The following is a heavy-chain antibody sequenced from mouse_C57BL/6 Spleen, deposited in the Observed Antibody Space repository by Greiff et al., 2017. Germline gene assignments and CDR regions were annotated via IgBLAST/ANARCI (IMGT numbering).Heavy chain of an antibody. D-gene: IGHD2-1*01. J-gene: IGHJ2*01. CDR1: GYTFTSYG. CDR2: IYPRSGNT. V-gene: IGHV1-81*01. Sequence: VKLQESGAELARPGASVKLSCKASGYTFTSYGISWVKQRTGQGLEWIGEIYPRSGNTYYNEKFKGKATLTADKSSSTAYMELRSLTSEDSAVYFCARSGGNYPFDYWGQGTTLTVSS. CDR3: ARSGGNYPFDY.